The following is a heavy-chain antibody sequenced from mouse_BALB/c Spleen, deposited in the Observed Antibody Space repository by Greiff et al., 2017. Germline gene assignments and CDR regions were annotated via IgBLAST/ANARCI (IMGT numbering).Heavy chain of an antibody. D-gene: IGHD2-4*01. CDR2: IYPGDGDT. V-gene: IGHV1-80*01. J-gene: IGHJ3*01. Sequence: QVQLQQSGAELVRPGSSVKISCKASGYAFSSYWMNWVKQRPGQGLEWIGQIYPGDGDTNYNGKFKGKATLTADKSSSTAYMQLSSLTSEDSAVYFCAREDYDWFAYWGQGTLVTVSA. CDR3: AREDYDWFAY. CDR1: GYAFSSYW.